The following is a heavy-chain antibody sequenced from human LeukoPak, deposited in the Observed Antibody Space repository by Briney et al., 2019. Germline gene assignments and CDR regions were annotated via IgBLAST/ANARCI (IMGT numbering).Heavy chain of an antibody. V-gene: IGHV1-18*01. CDR1: GYTFTSYG. D-gene: IGHD3-16*01. CDR3: ARDRRIKDYDPLPGY. CDR2: ISAYNGNT. Sequence: ASVKVSCKASGYTFTSYGISWVRQAPGQGLEWMGWISAYNGNTNYAQKLQGRVTMTTDTSTSTAYMELRSLRSDDTAVYYCARDRRIKDYDPLPGYWGQGTLVTVSS. J-gene: IGHJ4*02.